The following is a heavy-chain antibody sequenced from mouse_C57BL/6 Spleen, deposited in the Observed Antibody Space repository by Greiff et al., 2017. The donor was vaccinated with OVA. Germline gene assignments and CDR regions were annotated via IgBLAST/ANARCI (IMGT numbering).Heavy chain of an antibody. CDR1: GYSITSGYY. Sequence: EVQLQESGPGLVKPSQSLSLTCSVTGYSITSGYYWNWIRQFPGNKLEWMGYIRYDGSNNYNPSLKNRISITRDTSKNQFFLKLHSVTTEDTATYYCASSYDGYYAWFAYWGQGTLVTVSA. V-gene: IGHV3-6*01. J-gene: IGHJ3*01. CDR2: IRYDGSN. D-gene: IGHD2-3*01. CDR3: ASSYDGYYAWFAY.